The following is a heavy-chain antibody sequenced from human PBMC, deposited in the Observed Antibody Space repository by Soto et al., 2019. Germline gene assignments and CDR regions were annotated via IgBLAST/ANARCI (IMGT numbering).Heavy chain of an antibody. CDR1: GGSISSGGYY. J-gene: IGHJ6*02. Sequence: QVQLQESGPGLVKPSQTLSLTCTVSGGSISSGGYYWTWIRQHPGKGLEWIGYNYYSGITYYNPPLKSRVTISLDTSKNQFSLTLSSVTAADTAVYYCARGSSIAGLYYGMDVWGQGTTVTVSS. CDR2: NYYSGIT. CDR3: ARGSSIAGLYYGMDV. V-gene: IGHV4-31*03. D-gene: IGHD6-6*01.